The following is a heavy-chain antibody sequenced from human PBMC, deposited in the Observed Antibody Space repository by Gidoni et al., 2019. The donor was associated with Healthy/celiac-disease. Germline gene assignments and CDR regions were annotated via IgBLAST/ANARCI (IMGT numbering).Heavy chain of an antibody. CDR2: ISGSGGST. CDR1: GFTFSSYA. J-gene: IGHJ5*02. V-gene: IGHV3-23*01. CDR3: AKTVGYCTNGVCSPITDGFDP. Sequence: EVQLLESGGGLVQPGGSLRLSCAASGFTFSSYAMSWFRQAPGKGLEWVSAISGSGGSTYYADSVKGRFTISRDNSKNTLYLQMNSLRAEDTAVYYCAKTVGYCTNGVCSPITDGFDPWGQGTLVTVSS. D-gene: IGHD2-8*01.